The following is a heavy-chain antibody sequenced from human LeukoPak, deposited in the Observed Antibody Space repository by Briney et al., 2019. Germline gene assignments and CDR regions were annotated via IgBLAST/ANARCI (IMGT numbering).Heavy chain of an antibody. D-gene: IGHD2-15*01. Sequence: PSETLSLTCTASGGSISSYYWSWIRQPPGKGLEWIGYIYYSGSTNFNPSLKSRVTMSLDTSKNQFSLKLSSVTAADTAVYYCARRLGFCSGGSCHPHHYNWFDPWGQGTLVTVSS. CDR2: IYYSGST. J-gene: IGHJ5*02. V-gene: IGHV4-59*01. CDR3: ARRLGFCSGGSCHPHHYNWFDP. CDR1: GGSISSYY.